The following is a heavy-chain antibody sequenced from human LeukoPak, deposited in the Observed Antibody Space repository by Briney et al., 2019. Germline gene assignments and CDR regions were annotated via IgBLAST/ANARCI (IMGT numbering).Heavy chain of an antibody. CDR2: VYGSDDKT. CDR1: GFTFSNYA. V-gene: IGHV3-23*01. D-gene: IGHD2-15*01. CDR3: AKTQGYYDA. Sequence: YPGGSLRLSCVASGFTFSNYAMSWVRQAPGKGLELVSGVYGSDDKTVYGDAVKGRFTISRDNSKNTLYLQMNSLRADDTAIYYCAKTQGYYDAWGQGALVTVSS. J-gene: IGHJ5*02.